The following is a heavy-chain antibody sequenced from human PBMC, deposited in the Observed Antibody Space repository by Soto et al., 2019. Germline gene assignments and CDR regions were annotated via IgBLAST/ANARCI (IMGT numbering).Heavy chain of an antibody. J-gene: IGHJ4*02. D-gene: IGHD3-9*01. CDR1: GFSLSTSGVG. V-gene: IGHV2-5*02. CDR3: AHRPAYDISHGYSSLDY. CDR2: IYWDDGK. Sequence: ESGPTLVNPTHTLTLTCTFSGFSLSTSGVGVAWIRQPPGKALEWLALIYWDDGKRYSPSLKTRLNITKDTSKNQVVLTLTNVDPVDTAPYYCAHRPAYDISHGYSSLDYWGPGSLLTVSS.